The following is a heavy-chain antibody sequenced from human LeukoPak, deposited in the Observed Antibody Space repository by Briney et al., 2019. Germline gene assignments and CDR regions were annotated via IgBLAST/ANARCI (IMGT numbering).Heavy chain of an antibody. V-gene: IGHV4-59*01. CDR3: ARASGYNYGNTYWYFDL. D-gene: IGHD5-18*01. J-gene: IGHJ2*01. CDR1: LASINTFY. CDR2: IYYSGSI. Sequence: SETLSLTCTVSLASINTFYWSWIRQPPGKGLEWIGNIYYSGSIIYNPSLRSRVTISVDTSKNQFSLKLNSVTAADTAVYYCARASGYNYGNTYWYFDLWGRGTLVTVSS.